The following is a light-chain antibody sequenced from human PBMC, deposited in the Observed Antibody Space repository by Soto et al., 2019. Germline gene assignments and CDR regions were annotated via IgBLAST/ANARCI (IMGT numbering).Light chain of an antibody. Sequence: EIVMTQSPATLSVSPGEGATLSCRASQNVRNNWLAWYQQKSGQAPRLVIYDASTRATGIPARFSGSGSGTEFTLTISSLQSEDLAVYFCQQYSGWPLTFGPGTKVDI. V-gene: IGKV3-15*01. CDR3: QQYSGWPLT. CDR1: QNVRNN. CDR2: DAS. J-gene: IGKJ3*01.